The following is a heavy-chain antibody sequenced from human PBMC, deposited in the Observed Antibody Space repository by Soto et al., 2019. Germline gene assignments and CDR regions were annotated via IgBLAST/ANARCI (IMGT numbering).Heavy chain of an antibody. J-gene: IGHJ4*02. CDR1: GFTFSRFE. D-gene: IGHD3-10*01. CDR2: ISSSGSTA. Sequence: VVSLILSCAASGFTFSRFELHWVRQAPGKGLEWISYISSSGSTAYYASSVEGRFTISRDNANNSVYLQMDSLRAEDTALYYCTRAAWFPYLSFYWGQGALVTVSS. CDR3: TRAAWFPYLSFY. V-gene: IGHV3-48*03.